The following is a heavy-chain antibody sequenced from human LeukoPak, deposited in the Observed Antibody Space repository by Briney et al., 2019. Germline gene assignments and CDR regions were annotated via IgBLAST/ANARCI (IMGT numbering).Heavy chain of an antibody. J-gene: IGHJ4*02. CDR2: ISSSSSYI. Sequence: GGSLRLSCAASGFTFSSYGMHWVRQAPGKGLEWVSSISSSSSYIYYADSVKGRFTISRDNAKNSLYLQMNSLRAEDTAVYYCARGRGVSYTLDYWGQGTLVTVSS. D-gene: IGHD3-16*01. V-gene: IGHV3-21*01. CDR3: ARGRGVSYTLDY. CDR1: GFTFSSYG.